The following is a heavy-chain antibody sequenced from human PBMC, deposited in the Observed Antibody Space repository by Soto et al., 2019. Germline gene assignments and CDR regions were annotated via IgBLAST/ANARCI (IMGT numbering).Heavy chain of an antibody. Sequence: PGGSLRLSCAASGFTFSSYGMHGVRQAPGKGLEWVAVISYDGSNKYYADSVKGRFTISRDNSKNTLYLQMNSLRAEDTAVYYCAKTGYCSSTSCPIQLDYWGQGTLVTVSS. CDR1: GFTFSSYG. D-gene: IGHD2-2*01. J-gene: IGHJ4*02. CDR3: AKTGYCSSTSCPIQLDY. CDR2: ISYDGSNK. V-gene: IGHV3-30*18.